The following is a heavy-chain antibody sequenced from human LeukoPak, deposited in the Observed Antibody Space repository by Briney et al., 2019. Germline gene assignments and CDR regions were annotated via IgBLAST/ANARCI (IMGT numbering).Heavy chain of an antibody. D-gene: IGHD7-27*01. Sequence: GGSLRLSCVASTFTFCQSWMTWIRQAPGKGLECLANINEDGSRTDYVDSVRGRFTISRDNAKNSLYLEMNSLRDEDTAVYYCARDPAWGAFDIWGQGTMVTVSS. J-gene: IGHJ3*02. CDR2: INEDGSRT. V-gene: IGHV3-7*01. CDR3: ARDPAWGAFDI. CDR1: TFTFCQSW.